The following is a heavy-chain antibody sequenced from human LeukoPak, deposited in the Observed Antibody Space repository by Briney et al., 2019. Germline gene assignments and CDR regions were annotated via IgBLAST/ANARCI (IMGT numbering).Heavy chain of an antibody. D-gene: IGHD1-26*01. CDR3: AKKWGVGTTTLDYFDY. CDR2: ISGGGSST. CDR1: GFTFSTYA. V-gene: IGHV3-23*01. Sequence: GGSLRLSCAASGFTFSTYAMSWVRQAPGKGLEWVSTISGGGSSTYYADSVKGRFTISRDNSKNTLFLQMNSLRAEDTAVYYCAKKWGVGTTTLDYFDYWGQGTLVTVSS. J-gene: IGHJ4*02.